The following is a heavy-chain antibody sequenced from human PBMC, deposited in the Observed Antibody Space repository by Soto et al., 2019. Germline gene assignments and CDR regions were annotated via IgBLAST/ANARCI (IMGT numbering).Heavy chain of an antibody. Sequence: ASVKVSCKTSGYTFTSYGISWVRQAPGQGLEWMGWISAYNGNTNYAQKLQGRVTMTTDTSTSTAYMELRSLRSDDTAVYYCARVCSGGSCYPGYPDYWGQGTLVTVSS. J-gene: IGHJ4*02. CDR1: GYTFTSYG. D-gene: IGHD2-15*01. V-gene: IGHV1-18*01. CDR3: ARVCSGGSCYPGYPDY. CDR2: ISAYNGNT.